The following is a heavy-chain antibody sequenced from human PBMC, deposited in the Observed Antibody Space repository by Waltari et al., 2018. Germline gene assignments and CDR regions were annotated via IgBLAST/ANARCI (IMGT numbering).Heavy chain of an antibody. CDR2: INHSGST. CDR3: ARGLGVRGAPISGMDV. V-gene: IGHV4-34*01. Sequence: QVQLQQWGAGLLKPSETLSLNCAAYGGSFSGYYWSWIRQPPGKGLEWIGEINHSGSTNYNPSLKSRVTISVDTSKNQFSLKLSSVTAADTAVYYCARGLGVRGAPISGMDVWGQGTTVTVSS. J-gene: IGHJ6*02. CDR1: GGSFSGYY. D-gene: IGHD3-10*01.